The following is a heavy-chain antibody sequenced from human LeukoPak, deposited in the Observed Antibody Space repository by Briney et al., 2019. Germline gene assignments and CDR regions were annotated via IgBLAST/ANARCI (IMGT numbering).Heavy chain of an antibody. CDR2: ISSSSSYI. CDR1: GFTFSSYS. V-gene: IGHV3-21*01. J-gene: IGHJ4*02. Sequence: PGGSLRLPCAGSGFTFSSYSMNWVRQAPGKGLEWVSSISSSSSYIYYADSVKGRFTISRDNAKNSLYLQMNSLRAEDTAVYYCARRRGYCSSTSCPGAIDYWGQGTLVTVSS. CDR3: ARRRGYCSSTSCPGAIDY. D-gene: IGHD2-2*01.